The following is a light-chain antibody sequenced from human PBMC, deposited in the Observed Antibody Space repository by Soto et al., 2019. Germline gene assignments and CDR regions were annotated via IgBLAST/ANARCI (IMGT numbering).Light chain of an antibody. V-gene: IGKV1-5*01. J-gene: IGKJ1*01. CDR1: QSISRW. CDR2: DAS. CDR3: QQYNTYSWT. Sequence: DIQMTQSPSTLSASVGDRVTITCRASQSISRWLVWYQQKPGKAPKLLIYDASSLESRVPSRFSGSGSGTEFTLTISSLQPDDFATYYCQQYNTYSWTFGQGTKVEIK.